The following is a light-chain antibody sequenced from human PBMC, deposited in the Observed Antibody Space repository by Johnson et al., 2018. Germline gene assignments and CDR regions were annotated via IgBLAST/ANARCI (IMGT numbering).Light chain of an antibody. CDR1: SSNIGNNY. CDR2: ENN. Sequence: QSVLTQPPSVSAAPGQKVTISCSGSSSNIGNNYVSWYQQLPGTAPKLLIYENNKRPSAIPNRFSGSKSGTSATLGITGLQTGDEADQYCGTWDSILIVGNVLGTGTKVTGL. CDR3: GTWDSILIVGNV. V-gene: IGLV1-51*02. J-gene: IGLJ1*01.